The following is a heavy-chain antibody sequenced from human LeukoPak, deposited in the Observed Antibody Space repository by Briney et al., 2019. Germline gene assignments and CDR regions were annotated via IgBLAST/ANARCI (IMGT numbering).Heavy chain of an antibody. J-gene: IGHJ2*01. CDR3: ARSYLYDFWSGYYAAGYFDL. CDR1: GGTFSSYA. Sequence: ASVKVSCKASGGTFSSYAISWVRQAPGQGLEWMGWINPNSGGTNYAQKFQGRVTMTRDTSISTAYMELSRLRSDDTAVYYCARSYLYDFWSGYYAAGYFDLWGRGTLVTVSS. CDR2: INPNSGGT. D-gene: IGHD3-3*01. V-gene: IGHV1-2*02.